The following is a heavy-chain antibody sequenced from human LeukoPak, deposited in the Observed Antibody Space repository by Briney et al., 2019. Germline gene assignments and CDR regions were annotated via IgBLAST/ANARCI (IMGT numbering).Heavy chain of an antibody. CDR2: IYYSGST. Sequence: KPSGTLSLTCTVSGGSISSYYWSWIRQPPGKGLEWIGYIYYSGSTNYNPSLKSRVTISVDTSKNQFSLKLSSVTAADTAVYYCASLVSDFWSGYYFSGMDVWGQGTTVTVSS. D-gene: IGHD3-3*01. CDR1: GGSISSYY. J-gene: IGHJ6*02. V-gene: IGHV4-59*01. CDR3: ASLVSDFWSGYYFSGMDV.